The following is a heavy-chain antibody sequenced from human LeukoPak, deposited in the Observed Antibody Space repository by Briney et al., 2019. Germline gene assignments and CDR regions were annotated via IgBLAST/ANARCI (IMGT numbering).Heavy chain of an antibody. CDR1: GFTFSSYD. CDR2: IGTAGDT. CDR3: ARVLRDDYYYDSTGYDY. D-gene: IGHD3-22*01. V-gene: IGHV3-13*01. Sequence: GGSLRLSCAASGFTFSSYDMHWVRQATGKGLEWVSAIGTAGDTYYPGSVKGRFTISRENAKNSLYLQMNSLRAGDTAVYYCARVLRDDYYYDSTGYDYWGQGTLVTVSS. J-gene: IGHJ4*02.